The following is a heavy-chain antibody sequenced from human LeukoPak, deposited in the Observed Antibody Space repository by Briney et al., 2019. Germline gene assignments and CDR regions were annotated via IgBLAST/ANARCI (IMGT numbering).Heavy chain of an antibody. V-gene: IGHV1-18*01. J-gene: IGHJ6*03. D-gene: IGHD2-15*01. CDR3: ARAVDTNYYYYYMDV. Sequence: ASVKVSCKASGYTFTSHGISWVRQAPGQGLEWMGWISTYNGNTNYAQKLQGRVSMTTDTSTSTAYMDLRSLRSDDTAVYYCARAVDTNYYYYYMDVWGKGTTVTVSS. CDR2: ISTYNGNT. CDR1: GYTFTSHG.